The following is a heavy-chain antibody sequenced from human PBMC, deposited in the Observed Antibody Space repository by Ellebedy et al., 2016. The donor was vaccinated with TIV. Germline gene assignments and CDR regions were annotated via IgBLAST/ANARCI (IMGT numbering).Heavy chain of an antibody. D-gene: IGHD3-22*01. CDR1: GFTFTRYW. CDR2: ITSSSRYI. CDR3: ARLKDDSSGYRGNYYFYMDV. Sequence: GESLKISXAGSGFTFTRYWMGWVRQAPGKGLEWVSSITSSSRYIYYADSVKGRFTISRDNAKNSAHLQMNSLRAEDTAVYYCARLKDDSSGYRGNYYFYMDVWGKGTTVIVSS. J-gene: IGHJ6*03. V-gene: IGHV3-21*01.